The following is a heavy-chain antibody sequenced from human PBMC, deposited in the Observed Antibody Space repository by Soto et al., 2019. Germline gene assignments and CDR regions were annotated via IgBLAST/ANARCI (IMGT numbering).Heavy chain of an antibody. CDR1: GGTFSTYI. D-gene: IGHD3-3*01. J-gene: IGHJ3*01. CDR2: IIPIPDIT. CDR3: ARDRITTRGDAFDL. Sequence: QVQLVQSGAEVRKPGSSVKVSCKAPGGTFSTYIISWVRQAPGQGLEWMGRIIPIPDITNYAQKFQGRVTITADRSTVTAYMELTSLKAEDTAVYYWARDRITTRGDAFDLWCQGTLVTVSS. V-gene: IGHV1-69*08.